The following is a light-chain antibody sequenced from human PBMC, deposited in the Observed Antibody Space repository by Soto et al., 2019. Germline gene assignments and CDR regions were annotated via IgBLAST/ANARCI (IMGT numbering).Light chain of an antibody. CDR3: QQYHSWPHT. CDR2: GAS. CDR1: QSVTTN. J-gene: IGKJ2*01. V-gene: IGKV3-15*01. Sequence: ETVLTQSPATLSLSPGERATFSCKASQSVTTNLAWYQQKPGQDARLLIYGASTRASGIPARFSGSGSGTEFTLSISSLESEDFAIYHCQQYHSWPHTLGQGTKLEIK.